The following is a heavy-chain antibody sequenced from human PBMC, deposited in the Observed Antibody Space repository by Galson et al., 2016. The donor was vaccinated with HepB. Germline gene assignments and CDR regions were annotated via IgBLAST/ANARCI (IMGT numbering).Heavy chain of an antibody. J-gene: IGHJ3*02. V-gene: IGHV3-21*01. CDR3: ARDRGPFDAFDI. Sequence: SLRLSCAASGFDFSSYRMNWVRQAPGKVLGWVATISSSGNFIYSPDSVKGRFTISRDNADDSLDLQMNSLRAEDTAVYYCARDRGPFDAFDIWGRGTMVTVSS. D-gene: IGHD3-10*01. CDR1: GFDFSSYR. CDR2: ISSSGNFI.